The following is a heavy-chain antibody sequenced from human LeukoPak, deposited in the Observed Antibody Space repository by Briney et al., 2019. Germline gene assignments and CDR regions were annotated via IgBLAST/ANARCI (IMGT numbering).Heavy chain of an antibody. CDR3: ARDDSIDFWSGYYPFDY. J-gene: IGHJ4*02. D-gene: IGHD3-3*01. CDR1: GFTFSSYS. V-gene: IGHV3-21*01. Sequence: GGSLRLSCAASGFTFSSYSMNWVRQAPGKGLEWVSSISSSSSYIYYADSVKGRFTISRDNAKNSLYLQMNSLRAEDTAVYYCARDDSIDFWSGYYPFDYWGQGTLVTVSS. CDR2: ISSSSSYI.